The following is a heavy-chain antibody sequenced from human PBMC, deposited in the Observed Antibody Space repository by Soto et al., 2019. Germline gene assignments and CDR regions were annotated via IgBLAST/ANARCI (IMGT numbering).Heavy chain of an antibody. D-gene: IGHD2-15*01. J-gene: IGHJ6*02. CDR3: ARDGAGCSGGSCYPSYYYYYGMDV. V-gene: IGHV3-30-3*01. CDR2: ISYDGSNK. CDR1: GFTFSSYA. Sequence: GGSLRLSCAASGFTFSSYAMHWVRQAPGKGLEWLAVISYDGSNKYYADSVKGRFTISRDNSKNTLYLQMNSLRAEDTAVYYCARDGAGCSGGSCYPSYYYYYGMDVWGQGTTVTVSS.